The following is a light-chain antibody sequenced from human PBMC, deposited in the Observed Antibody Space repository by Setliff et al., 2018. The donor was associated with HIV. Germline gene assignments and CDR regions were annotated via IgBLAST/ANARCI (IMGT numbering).Light chain of an antibody. V-gene: IGLV2-23*03. CDR2: ECR. Sequence: QSALTQPASVSGSPGQSITISCTGSSSDVWSYNLVSWYQQHPRKAPNLMIYECRKWPSGVSNRFSGSKSGNTASLTISGLQAEDEADYYCCSYAGSSTFVCGGGTKVTVL. CDR1: SSDVWSYNL. J-gene: IGLJ3*02. CDR3: CSYAGSSTFV.